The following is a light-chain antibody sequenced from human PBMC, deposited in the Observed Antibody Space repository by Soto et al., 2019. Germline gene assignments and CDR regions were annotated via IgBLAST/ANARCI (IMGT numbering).Light chain of an antibody. CDR2: DVS. CDR3: QQRSNWPIT. J-gene: IGKJ5*01. CDR1: QSVSSY. Sequence: EIGLTQSPATLSLSPGERATLSCRASQSVSSYLAWYQQKPGQAPRLLMYDVSNRATGIPARFSGSGSGTDFTLTISSLEPEDFAVYYCQQRSNWPITFGQGTRLEI. V-gene: IGKV3-11*01.